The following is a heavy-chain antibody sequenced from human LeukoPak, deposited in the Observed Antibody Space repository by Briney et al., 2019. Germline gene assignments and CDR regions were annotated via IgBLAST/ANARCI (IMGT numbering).Heavy chain of an antibody. CDR1: GGSISSYY. J-gene: IGHJ4*02. CDR3: ARHRAAADPSLDY. Sequence: PSETLSLTCTVSGGSISSYYWSWIRQPSGKGLEWIGYIHYSGSTNYNPSLKSRVTISVDTSKNQFSLKLSSVTAADTAVYYCARHRAAADPSLDYWGQGTLVTVSS. CDR2: IHYSGST. V-gene: IGHV4-59*08. D-gene: IGHD6-13*01.